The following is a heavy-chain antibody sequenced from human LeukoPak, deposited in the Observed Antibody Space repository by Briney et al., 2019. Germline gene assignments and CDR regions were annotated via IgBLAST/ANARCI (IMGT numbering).Heavy chain of an antibody. Sequence: GASVKVSCKASGYTFTGYYMHWVRQAPGQGLEWMGRINPNSGGTNYAQKFQGRVTMTRDTSISTAYMELSRLRSDDTAVYYCARDIPYYDFWSGRPFDYWGQGTLVTVSS. V-gene: IGHV1-2*06. CDR2: INPNSGGT. J-gene: IGHJ4*02. CDR3: ARDIPYYDFWSGRPFDY. CDR1: GYTFTGYY. D-gene: IGHD3-3*01.